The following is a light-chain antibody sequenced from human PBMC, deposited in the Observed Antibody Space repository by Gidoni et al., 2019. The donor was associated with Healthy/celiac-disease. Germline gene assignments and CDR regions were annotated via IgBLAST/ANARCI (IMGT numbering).Light chain of an antibody. CDR2: WAS. CDR3: QQYYSTPPT. Sequence: DIVMTQSPDSLAVSLGERATINYLAWYQQKPGQPPKLLIYWASTRESGVPDRFSGSGSGTDFTLTISSLQAEDVAVYYCQQYYSTPPTFGQGTKVEIK. J-gene: IGKJ1*01. V-gene: IGKV4-1*01.